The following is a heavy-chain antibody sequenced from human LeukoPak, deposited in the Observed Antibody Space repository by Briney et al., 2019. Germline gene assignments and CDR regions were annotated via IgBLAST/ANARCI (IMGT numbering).Heavy chain of an antibody. CDR2: ISAYNGNT. Sequence: EASVKVSCKASGYTFTSYGISWVRQAPGQGLEWMGWISAYNGNTNYEQKFQGRVTMTRDTSISTAYMELSRLRSDDTAVYYCARDSGERGSGSYLIAYWGQGTLVTVSS. J-gene: IGHJ4*02. CDR3: ARDSGERGSGSYLIAY. D-gene: IGHD3-10*01. CDR1: GYTFTSYG. V-gene: IGHV1-18*01.